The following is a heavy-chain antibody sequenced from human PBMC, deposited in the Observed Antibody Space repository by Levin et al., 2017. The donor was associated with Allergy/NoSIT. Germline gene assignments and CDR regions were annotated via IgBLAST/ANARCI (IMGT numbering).Heavy chain of an antibody. CDR2: ISGGGGST. Sequence: GESLKISCAASGFTFTTYAMSWVRQAPGKGLEWVSGISGGGGSTVYTDSAKGRFTISRDNSKNTLHLQMNSLRAEDSAVYYCAKDDGSGSGDYSWGTFDYWGQGTLVTVSS. CDR3: AKDDGSGSGDYSWGTFDY. CDR1: GFTFTTYA. J-gene: IGHJ4*02. V-gene: IGHV3-23*01. D-gene: IGHD3-10*01.